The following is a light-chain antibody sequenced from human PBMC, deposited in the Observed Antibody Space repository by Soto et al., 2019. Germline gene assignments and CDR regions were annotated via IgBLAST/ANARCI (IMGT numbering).Light chain of an antibody. CDR3: CSYAGSSTFVV. CDR1: SSDVGSYNL. J-gene: IGLJ2*01. Sequence: QSALTQPASVSGSPGQSITISCTGTSSDVGSYNLVSWYQQHPGEAPKLMIYEGSKRPSGVSNRFSGSKSGNTASLTIYGLQAEDEADYYCCSYAGSSTFVVFGGGTQLTVL. CDR2: EGS. V-gene: IGLV2-23*03.